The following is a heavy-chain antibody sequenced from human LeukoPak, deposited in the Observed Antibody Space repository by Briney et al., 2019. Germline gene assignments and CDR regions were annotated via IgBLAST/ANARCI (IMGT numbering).Heavy chain of an antibody. CDR3: ARPRDGYNFGAFVM. V-gene: IGHV4-59*08. Sequence: SETLSLTCTVSGGSIRSYYWSWIRQPPGKGLEWIGNIYYSGSTNYNPSLKSRVTISVDTSKNQFSLKLSSVTAADTAVYYCARPRDGYNFGAFVMWGQGTLVTVSS. CDR2: IYYSGST. J-gene: IGHJ3*02. D-gene: IGHD5-24*01. CDR1: GGSIRSYY.